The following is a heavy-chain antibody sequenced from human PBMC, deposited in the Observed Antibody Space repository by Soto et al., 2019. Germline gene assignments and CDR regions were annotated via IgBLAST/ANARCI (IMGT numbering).Heavy chain of an antibody. Sequence: QVQLQESGPGLVKPSETLSLTCTVSGGSISSYYWSWIRQPAGKGLEWIGRIYTSGSTNYNPSLKSRVTMSVDTSKNRFSLKLSSVTAADTAVYYCAAYPAYYDFWSGYGNDYWGQGTLVTVSS. J-gene: IGHJ4*02. CDR3: AAYPAYYDFWSGYGNDY. D-gene: IGHD3-3*01. CDR1: GGSISSYY. CDR2: IYTSGST. V-gene: IGHV4-4*07.